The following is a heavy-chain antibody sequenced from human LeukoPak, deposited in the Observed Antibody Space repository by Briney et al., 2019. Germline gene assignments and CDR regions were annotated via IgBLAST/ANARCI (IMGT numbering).Heavy chain of an antibody. D-gene: IGHD4-17*01. V-gene: IGHV3-23*01. CDR3: TKDPNGDYVGTFDP. J-gene: IGHJ5*02. Sequence: GGSLRLSCAASGFTFSSFAMTWVRQAPGKGLEWVSSITGTHYTTYNTDSVKGRFTISRDNSKNTLYLQMNSLRADDTAVYYCTKDPNGDYVGTFDPWGQGTLVTVSS. CDR2: ITGTHYTT. CDR1: GFTFSSFA.